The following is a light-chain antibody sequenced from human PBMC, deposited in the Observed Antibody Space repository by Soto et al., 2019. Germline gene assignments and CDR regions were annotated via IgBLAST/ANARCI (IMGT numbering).Light chain of an antibody. CDR3: QNYNSALRIT. J-gene: IGKJ3*01. Sequence: DIQMTQSPSSLSASVGDRVTITCRASQGISNYLAWYQQKPGKVPKLLIYGASTLQSGVPSRFSGSGSGTDFTLTINSRQPEDVATYYCQNYNSALRITFGPGTKVDIK. CDR2: GAS. V-gene: IGKV1-27*01. CDR1: QGISNY.